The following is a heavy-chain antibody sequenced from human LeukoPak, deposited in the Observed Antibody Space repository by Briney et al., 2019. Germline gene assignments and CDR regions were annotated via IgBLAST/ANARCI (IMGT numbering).Heavy chain of an antibody. CDR2: IYSGGST. J-gene: IGHJ4*02. CDR1: GFTVSSNY. CDR3: AKDLVSPARLRDY. V-gene: IGHV3-53*01. Sequence: GGSLRLSCAASGFTVSSNYMSWVRQAPGKGLEWVSVIYSGGSTYYADSVKGRFTISRDNSKNTLYLQMNSLRAEDTAVYYCAKDLVSPARLRDYWGQGTLVTVSS. D-gene: IGHD6-6*01.